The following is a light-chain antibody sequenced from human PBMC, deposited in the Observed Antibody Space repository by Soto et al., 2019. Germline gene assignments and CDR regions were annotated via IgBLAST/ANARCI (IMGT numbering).Light chain of an antibody. V-gene: IGKV3-11*01. CDR3: QHRSSWPPT. J-gene: IGKJ2*01. Sequence: EIVLTQSPATLSLYPGERATLSCRASQSVSVYLAWYQQKPGQAPRLLIYDASNRAPGIPARFSASGSGADFTLTISSLEPEDFAVYYCQHRSSWPPTFGQGTMLDIK. CDR2: DAS. CDR1: QSVSVY.